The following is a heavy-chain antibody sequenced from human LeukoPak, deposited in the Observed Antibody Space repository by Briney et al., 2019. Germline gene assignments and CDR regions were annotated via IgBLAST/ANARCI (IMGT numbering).Heavy chain of an antibody. V-gene: IGHV4-31*03. D-gene: IGHD6-13*01. CDR2: IYCSGST. CDR1: GGSISSGGYY. CDR3: ARVAAAAGTLTIDY. J-gene: IGHJ4*02. Sequence: SETLSLTCTVSGGSISSGGYYWSWIRQHPGKGLEWIGYIYCSGSTYYNPSLKSRVTISVDTSKNQFSLKLSSVTAADTAVYYCARVAAAAGTLTIDYWGQGTLVTVSS.